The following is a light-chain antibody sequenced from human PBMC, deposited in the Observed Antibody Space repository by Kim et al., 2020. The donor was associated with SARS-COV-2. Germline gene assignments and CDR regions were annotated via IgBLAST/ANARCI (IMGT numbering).Light chain of an antibody. Sequence: EIVMTQSPATLSVSPGERATLSCRASQSVSSNLAWYQQKLGQAPRLLIIDASTRATGIPARFTGSGSGTEFTLTISSLQSEDFALYYCQQYNNWPPWTFGQGTKVEIK. CDR1: QSVSSN. CDR3: QQYNNWPPWT. J-gene: IGKJ1*01. V-gene: IGKV3-15*01. CDR2: DAS.